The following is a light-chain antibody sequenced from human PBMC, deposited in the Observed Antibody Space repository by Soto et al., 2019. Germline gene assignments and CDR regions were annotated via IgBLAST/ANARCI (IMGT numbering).Light chain of an antibody. CDR1: QSVLYSSKNKKY. CDR3: QQYYSDPRT. V-gene: IGKV4-1*01. Sequence: DIVMTQSPDSLAVSLGERATINCKSSQSVLYSSKNKKYLAWYQQKPGQPPKLLIFGASIRESGVPDRFSGSGSGTDFTLTISSLQAEDVAVYYCQQYYSDPRTFGPGTKVEIK. J-gene: IGKJ3*01. CDR2: GAS.